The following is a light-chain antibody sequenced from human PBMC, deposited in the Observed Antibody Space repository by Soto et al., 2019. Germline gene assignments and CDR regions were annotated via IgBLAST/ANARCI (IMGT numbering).Light chain of an antibody. Sequence: DVVMTQSPLSLPVTLGQPASISCRSSQSLEYSDGNTYLNWFQQRPGQSPRRLIYEVSNRDSGVPDRFTGSGSGTDFTLKISRVEAEDVAVYYCMQGTHWPPTFGQGTKVEIK. CDR3: MQGTHWPPT. J-gene: IGKJ1*01. CDR1: QSLEYSDGNTY. V-gene: IGKV2-30*01. CDR2: EVS.